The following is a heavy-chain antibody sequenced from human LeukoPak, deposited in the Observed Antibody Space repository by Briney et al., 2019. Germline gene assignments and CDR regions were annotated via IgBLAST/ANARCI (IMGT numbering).Heavy chain of an antibody. V-gene: IGHV3-21*01. CDR3: ARDSLYCSSTSCYSDAFDI. Sequence: GGSLRLSCAASGLTFSSYSMNWVRQAPGKGLEWVSSISSSSSYIYYADSVKGRFTISRDNAKNSLYLQMNSLRAEDTAVYYCARDSLYCSSTSCYSDAFDIWGQGTMVTVSS. CDR2: ISSSSSYI. D-gene: IGHD2-2*02. J-gene: IGHJ3*02. CDR1: GLTFSSYS.